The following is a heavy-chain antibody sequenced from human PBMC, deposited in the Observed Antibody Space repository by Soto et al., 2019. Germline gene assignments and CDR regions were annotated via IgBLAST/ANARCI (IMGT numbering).Heavy chain of an antibody. CDR2: SNHRGST. V-gene: IGHV4-4*02. J-gene: IGHJ4*01. Sequence: SETLSLPCGVSSGSISSSTWWTWVLHPPGKGLYGFGVSNHRGSTKNSPSLKSRLTMSVDKSRNHCSLQITCVTAADTAVYYCAKVGPSMAGTFDHWGQGLLVTVSS. CDR3: AKVGPSMAGTFDH. D-gene: IGHD6-19*01. CDR1: SGSISSSTW.